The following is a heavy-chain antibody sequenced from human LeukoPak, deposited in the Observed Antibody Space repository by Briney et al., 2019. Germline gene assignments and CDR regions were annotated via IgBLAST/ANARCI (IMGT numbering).Heavy chain of an antibody. J-gene: IGHJ5*01. CDR1: GFSFSSFA. CDR3: AKEVGGNTRPNCFDS. CDR2: ISGSGDNT. V-gene: IGHV3-23*01. D-gene: IGHD3-16*01. Sequence: GGPLRLSCAASGFSFSSFAMNWVRQAPGKGLEWVSSISGSGDNTYFADSVQGRFTISRDNSKKTLYLQMDNLRAEDTAVYYWAKEVGGNTRPNCFDSWGQGPLVTVSS.